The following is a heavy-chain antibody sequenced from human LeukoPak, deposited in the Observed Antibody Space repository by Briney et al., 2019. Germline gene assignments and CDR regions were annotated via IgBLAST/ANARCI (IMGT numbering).Heavy chain of an antibody. J-gene: IGHJ4*02. V-gene: IGHV4-38-2*02. CDR2: IYHSGST. CDR3: AREDLTSSGWSPFDY. D-gene: IGHD6-19*01. Sequence: SGTLSLTCTVSGYSISSGYYWGWIRQPPGKGLEWIGSIYHSGSTYYNPSLKSRVTISVDTSKNQFSLKLSSVTAADTAVYYCAREDLTSSGWSPFDYWGQGTLVTVSS. CDR1: GYSISSGYY.